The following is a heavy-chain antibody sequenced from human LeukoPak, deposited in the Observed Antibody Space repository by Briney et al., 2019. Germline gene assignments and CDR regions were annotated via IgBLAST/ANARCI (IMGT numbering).Heavy chain of an antibody. D-gene: IGHD2/OR15-2a*01. CDR3: ARDDDTRGNFYKFDY. CDR2: IHDSGNT. J-gene: IGHJ4*02. Sequence: SETLSLTPGFHVGSLCNYYSRWVRDPPDRGGEWMAYIHDSGNTNYNPSRKSRVTISVDTSKNQFSLKLASVTAAEKAVYYCARDDDTRGNFYKFDYWGQETLVTVSS. CDR1: VGSLCNYY. V-gene: IGHV4-59*01.